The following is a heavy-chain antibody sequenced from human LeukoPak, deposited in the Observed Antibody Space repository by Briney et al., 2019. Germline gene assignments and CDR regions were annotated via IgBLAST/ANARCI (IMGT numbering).Heavy chain of an antibody. CDR1: GFTSGSYT. V-gene: IGHV3-64*01. CDR3: ARTSYFWSGYYFDY. CDR2: ISTNGGST. Sequence: GGSLRLSCAASGFTSGSYTMHWVRQAPGKGLEYVSAISTNGGSTYYANSVKGRFTISRDNSKNTLYLQMGSLTAEDMAVYYCARTSYFWSGYYFDYWGQGTLITVSS. J-gene: IGHJ4*02. D-gene: IGHD3-3*01.